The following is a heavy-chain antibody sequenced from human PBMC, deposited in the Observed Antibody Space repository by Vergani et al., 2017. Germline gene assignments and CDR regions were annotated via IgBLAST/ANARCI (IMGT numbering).Heavy chain of an antibody. J-gene: IGHJ4*02. V-gene: IGHV4-39*01. CDR3: ARHRLYDSSGYDY. Sequence: QLQLQESGPGLVKPSETLSLTCTVSGGSISSSSYYWGWIRQPPGKGLEWIGSIYYSGSTYYNPSLKSRVTISVDTSKNQFSLKLSSVTAADTAVYYCARHRLYDSSGYDYWGQATLVTVSS. D-gene: IGHD3-22*01. CDR2: IYYSGST. CDR1: GGSISSSSYY.